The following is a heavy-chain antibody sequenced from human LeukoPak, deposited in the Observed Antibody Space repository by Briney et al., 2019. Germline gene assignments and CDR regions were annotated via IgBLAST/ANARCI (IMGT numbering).Heavy chain of an antibody. CDR1: GFTFSSYE. D-gene: IGHD3-10*02. J-gene: IGHJ6*04. CDR2: ISSSGSTI. Sequence: GGSLRLSCAASGFTFSSYEMNWVRQAPGKGLEWVSYISSSGSTIYYADSVEGRFTISRDNAKNSLYLQMNSLRAEDTAVYYCAELGVTMIGGVWGKGTTVTISS. V-gene: IGHV3-48*03. CDR3: AELGVTMIGGV.